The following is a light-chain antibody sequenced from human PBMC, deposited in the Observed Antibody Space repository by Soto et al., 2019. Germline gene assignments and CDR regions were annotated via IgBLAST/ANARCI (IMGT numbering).Light chain of an antibody. Sequence: EIVLTQSPGTLSLSPGERATLSCRASQSVYSSYLAWYQQKPGQAPRLLIYGASSRAPGFPARFSGSGSGTDFTLTISSLQSEDFAVYYCQQYNNWPWTFGQGTKVDIK. CDR1: QSVYSSY. V-gene: IGKV3-15*01. J-gene: IGKJ1*01. CDR2: GAS. CDR3: QQYNNWPWT.